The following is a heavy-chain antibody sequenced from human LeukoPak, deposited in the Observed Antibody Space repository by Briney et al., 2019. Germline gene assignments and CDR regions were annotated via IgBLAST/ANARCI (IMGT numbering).Heavy chain of an antibody. J-gene: IGHJ4*02. CDR3: AIDGVRGVLPGY. Sequence: KPSETLSLTCAVYGGSFSGYYWSWIRQPPGKGLEWIGEINHSGSTNYNPSLKSRVTISVDTSKNQFSLKLSSVTAAYTAVYYCAIDGVRGVLPGYWGQGTLVTVSS. CDR2: INHSGST. D-gene: IGHD3-10*01. V-gene: IGHV4-34*01. CDR1: GGSFSGYY.